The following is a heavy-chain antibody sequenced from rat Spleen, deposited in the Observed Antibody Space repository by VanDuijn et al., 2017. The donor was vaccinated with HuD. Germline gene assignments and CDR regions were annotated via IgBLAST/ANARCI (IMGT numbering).Heavy chain of an antibody. CDR1: GFSLTSYH. J-gene: IGHJ2*01. V-gene: IGHV2-6*01. Sequence: QVQLKESGPGLVQPSQTLSLTCTVSGFSLTSYHVSWVRQPPEKGLEWIAAISSGGSTYYNSALKSRLSISRDTSKSQVFLKMNSLQTEDTAMYFCAGGGELDFDYWGQGVMVTVSS. CDR2: ISSGGST. D-gene: IGHD1-11*01. CDR3: AGGGELDFDY.